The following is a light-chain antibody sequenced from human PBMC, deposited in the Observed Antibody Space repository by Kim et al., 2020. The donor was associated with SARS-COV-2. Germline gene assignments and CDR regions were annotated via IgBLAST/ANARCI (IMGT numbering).Light chain of an antibody. CDR1: QSVSSY. Sequence: SPGERAPLSCRASQSVSSYLAWYQQKAGQAPRLLIYDASNRATGIPARFSGSGSGTDFTLTISSLEPEDFAVYYCQQRTNWPLTFGGGTKVDIK. CDR2: DAS. CDR3: QQRTNWPLT. J-gene: IGKJ4*01. V-gene: IGKV3-11*01.